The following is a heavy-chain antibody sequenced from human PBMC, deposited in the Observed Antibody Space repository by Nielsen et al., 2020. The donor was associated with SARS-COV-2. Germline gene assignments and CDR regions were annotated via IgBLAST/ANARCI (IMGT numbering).Heavy chain of an antibody. V-gene: IGHV3-64D*06. CDR1: GFTFSSYA. Sequence: GESLKISCAASGFTFSSYAMHWVRQAPGKGLEYVSAISSNGGSTYYADSVKGRFTISRDNSKNTLYLQMSSLRAEDTAVYYCVTSGYELYYFDYWGQGTLVTVSS. D-gene: IGHD5-12*01. J-gene: IGHJ4*02. CDR2: ISSNGGST. CDR3: VTSGYELYYFDY.